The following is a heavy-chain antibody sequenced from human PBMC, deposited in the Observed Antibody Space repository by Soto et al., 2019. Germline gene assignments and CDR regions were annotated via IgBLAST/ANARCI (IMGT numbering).Heavy chain of an antibody. Sequence: QVQLVQSGAEVKKPGSSVKVSCKASGGTFSSYAISWVRQAPGQGLEWMGGIIPIFGTANYAQKFQGRVTITADESTSTAYMELSSLRSEDTAVYYCARDRQYYDSSGYYYYYYGMDVWGQGTTVTVSS. J-gene: IGHJ6*02. CDR2: IIPIFGTA. D-gene: IGHD3-22*01. CDR1: GGTFSSYA. V-gene: IGHV1-69*01. CDR3: ARDRQYYDSSGYYYYYYGMDV.